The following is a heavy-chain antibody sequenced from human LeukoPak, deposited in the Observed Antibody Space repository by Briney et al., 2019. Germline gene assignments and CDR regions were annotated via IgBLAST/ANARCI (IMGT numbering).Heavy chain of an antibody. Sequence: GGSLRLSCAASGFTFSSYAMHWVRQAPGKGLEWVAVISYDGSNKYYADSVKGRFTISRDNSKNTLYLQMNSLGAEDTAVYYCARGRSSSWSFFNYWGQGTLVTVSS. V-gene: IGHV3-30*04. CDR3: ARGRSSSWSFFNY. D-gene: IGHD6-13*01. CDR1: GFTFSSYA. J-gene: IGHJ4*02. CDR2: ISYDGSNK.